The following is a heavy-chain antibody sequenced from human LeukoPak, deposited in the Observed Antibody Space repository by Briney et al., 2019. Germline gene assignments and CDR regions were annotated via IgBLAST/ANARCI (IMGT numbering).Heavy chain of an antibody. V-gene: IGHV3-48*03. J-gene: IGHJ4*02. CDR3: ARVRSSMELV. Sequence: GGSLRLSCSASGFTFSVYEMNWVRQAPGRGLEWVSYIDSTASTIYYADSVKGRFTISRDNAKNSLYLQMNSLRAEDTAVYYCARVRSSMELVWGQGTLVTVSS. D-gene: IGHD1-7*01. CDR1: GFTFSVYE. CDR2: IDSTASTI.